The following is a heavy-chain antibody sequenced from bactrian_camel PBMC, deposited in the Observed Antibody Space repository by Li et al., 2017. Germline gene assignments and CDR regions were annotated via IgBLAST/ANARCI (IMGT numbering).Heavy chain of an antibody. J-gene: IGHJ4*01. CDR3: RIYGSAAKY. CDR1: GFTFSNYF. V-gene: IGHV3S6*01. CDR2: IWSDGTHT. Sequence: HVQLVESGGGLVQPGGSLRLSCAASGFTFSNYFMSWVRRSPGRGLEWVSGIWSDGTHTDYADSVKGRFTISRDNAKNTLYLQMNTLKSEDTALYYCRIYGSAAKYWGQGTQVTVS. D-gene: IGHD2*01.